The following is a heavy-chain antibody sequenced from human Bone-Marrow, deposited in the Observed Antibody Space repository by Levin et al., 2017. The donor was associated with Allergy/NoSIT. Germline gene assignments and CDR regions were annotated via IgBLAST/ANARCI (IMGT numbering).Heavy chain of an antibody. CDR3: ARQNNYYGSGSYGDYFDF. Sequence: KPSETLSLTCTVSGGSISSSRYYWGWIRQPPGKGLEWIGSIYYSGSTYYNPSLESRVTISVDTSKNQFSLKLSSVTAADTAVYYCARQNNYYGSGSYGDYFDFWGQGALVTVSS. V-gene: IGHV4-39*01. CDR2: IYYSGST. D-gene: IGHD3-10*01. CDR1: GGSISSSRYY. J-gene: IGHJ4*02.